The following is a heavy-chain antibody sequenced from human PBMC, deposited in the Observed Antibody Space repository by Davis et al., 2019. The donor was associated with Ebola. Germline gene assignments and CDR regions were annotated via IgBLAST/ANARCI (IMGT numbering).Heavy chain of an antibody. D-gene: IGHD1-26*01. CDR3: AKDTSNIWFDI. CDR1: GGSISSSNW. CDR2: VTSSGGGT. Sequence: ETLSLTCAVSGGSISSSNWWSWVRQPPGKGLEWVSAVTSSGGGTYYADSVKGRFTISRDNSKNTLYLQMNGLRVEDTAIYYCAKDTSNIWFDIWGQRTVVTVSS. J-gene: IGHJ3*02. V-gene: IGHV3-23*01.